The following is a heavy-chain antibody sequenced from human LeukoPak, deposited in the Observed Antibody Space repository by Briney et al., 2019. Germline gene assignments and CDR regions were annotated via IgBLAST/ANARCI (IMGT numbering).Heavy chain of an antibody. J-gene: IGHJ4*02. CDR1: GFTFSNYI. Sequence: PGGSLRLSCAASGFTFSNYIINWVRQAPGKGLEWVSSISSSSSYINYADSVKGRFTISRDNAKNSLYLQMNSLRAEDTAVYYCARGGAMVRGVSPLDFWGQGTLITVSS. D-gene: IGHD3-10*01. V-gene: IGHV3-21*01. CDR3: ARGGAMVRGVSPLDF. CDR2: ISSSSSYI.